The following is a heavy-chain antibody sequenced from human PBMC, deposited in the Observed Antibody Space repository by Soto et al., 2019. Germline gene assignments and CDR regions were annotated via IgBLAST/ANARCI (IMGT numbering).Heavy chain of an antibody. CDR1: GFTFNNYA. Sequence: GGSLRLSCAASGFTFNNYAMSWVRQAPGKGLEWVSSISGSGGSTYYADSLKGRFTVSRDNSKNTLYLQMNSLRVDDTAVYYCAKDRSEFDYWGQGTLVTVSS. V-gene: IGHV3-23*01. J-gene: IGHJ4*02. CDR2: ISGSGGST. CDR3: AKDRSEFDY.